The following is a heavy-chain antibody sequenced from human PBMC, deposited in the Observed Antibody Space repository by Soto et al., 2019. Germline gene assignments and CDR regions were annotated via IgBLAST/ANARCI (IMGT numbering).Heavy chain of an antibody. CDR3: ARTAAAGKYYYGMDV. D-gene: IGHD6-13*01. Sequence: GESLKTLWKGSGYSFTSYWIGWVRQRPGKGLESMGIIYPGDSDTRYSPSFQGQVTISADKSISTAYLQWSSLKASDTAMYYCARTAAAGKYYYGMDVWGQGTTVTVSS. V-gene: IGHV5-51*01. CDR2: IYPGDSDT. CDR1: GYSFTSYW. J-gene: IGHJ6*02.